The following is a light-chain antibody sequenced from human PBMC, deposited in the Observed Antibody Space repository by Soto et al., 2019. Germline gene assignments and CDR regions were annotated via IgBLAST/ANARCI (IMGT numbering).Light chain of an antibody. Sequence: DIQMTQSPSSLSASVGDRVTITCQASQDISNDLNWFQQKPGKAPKLLIYDASNLETGVSSRFSGSGSGTDFTFTISSLQPEDIATYYCQQYDNLPLTFGGGTKVEI. CDR3: QQYDNLPLT. CDR1: QDISND. CDR2: DAS. J-gene: IGKJ4*01. V-gene: IGKV1-33*01.